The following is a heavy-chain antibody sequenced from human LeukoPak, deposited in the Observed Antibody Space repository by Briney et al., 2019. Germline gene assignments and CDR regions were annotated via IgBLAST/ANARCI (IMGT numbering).Heavy chain of an antibody. D-gene: IGHD5-24*01. CDR2: IYYDGSSQ. J-gene: IGHJ4*02. Sequence: GRSLRLSCAVSGFTFSSYAMHWARQAPGKGLEWVAFIYYDGSSQYYRDSVKGRFTISRDTSKNTLYLQMNSLRVEDTAVYYCARVSGDGFNSWDYWGQGTLVTVPS. CDR3: ARVSGDGFNSWDY. V-gene: IGHV3-33*01. CDR1: GFTFSSYA.